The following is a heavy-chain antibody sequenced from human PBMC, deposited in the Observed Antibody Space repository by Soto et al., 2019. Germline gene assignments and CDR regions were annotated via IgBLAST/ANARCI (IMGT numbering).Heavy chain of an antibody. CDR3: ASSRKGGWTCDH. J-gene: IGHJ4*02. D-gene: IGHD6-19*01. CDR1: GDSIRSGAYY. V-gene: IGHV4-31*03. CDR2: IHSSGSS. Sequence: QVQLQESGQGRVKPSQTLPLPCPVSGDSIRSGAYYWSGARQLPGKGLEWMGYIHSSGSSYYTPSLKSRLTISIDTSENQFSLNLNSVTAADTAVYYCASSRKGGWTCDHWGQGTLVTVSS.